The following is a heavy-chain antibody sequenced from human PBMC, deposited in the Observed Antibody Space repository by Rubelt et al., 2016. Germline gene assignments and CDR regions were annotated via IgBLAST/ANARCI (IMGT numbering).Heavy chain of an antibody. CDR2: INPSGGSK. V-gene: IGHV1-46*01. J-gene: IGHJ4*02. Sequence: QVQLVQSGAEVKKPGASVKVSCKASGYTFTSYYMHWVRQAPGPGLEWMGLINPSGGSKSYAQRFQCRVTMTRETSTSTVYMELSSLRSEDTAVYYCARVYDSSDTYYFDYWGQGTLVTVSS. CDR3: ARVYDSSDTYYFDY. D-gene: IGHD3-22*01. CDR1: GYTFTSYY.